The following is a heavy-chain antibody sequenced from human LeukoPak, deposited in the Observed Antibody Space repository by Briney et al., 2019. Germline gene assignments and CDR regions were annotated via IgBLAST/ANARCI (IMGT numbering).Heavy chain of an antibody. V-gene: IGHV3-23*01. Sequence: GGSLRLSCAASGFTFSSYATSWVRQAPGKGLQWVSAISGSAGSTYYADSVKGRFTISRDNSKNTLYLQMNSLRAEDTAVYYCASYDVLTGYSRHPLKRWGQGTLVTVSS. CDR2: ISGSAGST. D-gene: IGHD3-9*01. J-gene: IGHJ4*02. CDR3: ASYDVLTGYSRHPLKR. CDR1: GFTFSSYA.